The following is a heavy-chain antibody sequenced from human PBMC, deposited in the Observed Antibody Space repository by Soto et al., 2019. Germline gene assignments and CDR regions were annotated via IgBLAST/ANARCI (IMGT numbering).Heavy chain of an antibody. V-gene: IGHV4-34*01. Sequence: QVQLQQWGAGLLKPSETLSLTCAVYGGSFSGYYWSWIRQPPGKGLEWIGEINHRGSTNYNPSLKSRVTISVDTSKNQFSLKLSSVTAADTAVYYCARGKWRQQLVPSYFDYWGQGTLVTVSS. J-gene: IGHJ4*02. CDR1: GGSFSGYY. CDR2: INHRGST. CDR3: ARGKWRQQLVPSYFDY. D-gene: IGHD6-13*01.